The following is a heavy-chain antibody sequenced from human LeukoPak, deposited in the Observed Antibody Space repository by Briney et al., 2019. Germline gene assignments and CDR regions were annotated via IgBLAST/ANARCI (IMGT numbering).Heavy chain of an antibody. CDR1: GYTFTNNY. Sequence: ASVKVSCKASGYTFTNNYMHSFRHAPGQGLEWMGIINPSGGSTSYAQKFQGRVSMTRATSTSTVYMELSSRRSEHSAVYYCARDTLGCRGGSCYSGDAFDIWGQGTMVTVSS. J-gene: IGHJ3*02. CDR3: ARDTLGCRGGSCYSGDAFDI. V-gene: IGHV1-46*03. D-gene: IGHD2-15*01. CDR2: INPSGGST.